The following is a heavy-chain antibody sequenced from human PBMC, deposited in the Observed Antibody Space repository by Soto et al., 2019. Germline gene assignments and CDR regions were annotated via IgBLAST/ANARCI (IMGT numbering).Heavy chain of an antibody. V-gene: IGHV3-30*18. Sequence: QVQLVESGGGVVQPGRSLRLSCAASGFTFSSYGMHWVRQAPGKGLEWVAVISYDGSNKYYADSVKGRFTISRDNSKNTLYLQMNSLRAEDTAVYYCAKSYSSGWVYAFAIWGQGTMVTVSS. CDR3: AKSYSSGWVYAFAI. D-gene: IGHD6-19*01. CDR2: ISYDGSNK. CDR1: GFTFSSYG. J-gene: IGHJ3*02.